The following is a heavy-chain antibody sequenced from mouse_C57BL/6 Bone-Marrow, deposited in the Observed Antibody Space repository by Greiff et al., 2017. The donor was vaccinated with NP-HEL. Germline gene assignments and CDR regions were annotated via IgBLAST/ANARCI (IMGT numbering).Heavy chain of an antibody. CDR1: GFTFSSYG. D-gene: IGHD3-3*01. CDR2: ISSGGSYT. Sequence: EVKLVESGGDLVKPGGSLKLSCAASGFTFSSYGMSWVRQTPDKRLEWVATISSGGSYTYYPDSVKGRFTISRDNAKNTLYLQMSSLKSEDTAMYYCARQRAPYFDYWGQGTTLTVSS. J-gene: IGHJ2*01. CDR3: ARQRAPYFDY. V-gene: IGHV5-6*01.